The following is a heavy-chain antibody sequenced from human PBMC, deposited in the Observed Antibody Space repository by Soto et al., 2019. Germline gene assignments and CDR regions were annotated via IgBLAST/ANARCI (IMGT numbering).Heavy chain of an antibody. V-gene: IGHV3-33*01. Sequence: GGSLRLSCAASGFTFSSYGMHWVRQAPGKGLEWVAVIWYDGSNKYYADSVKGRFTISRDNSKNTLYLQMNSLRAEDTAVYYCARDRVTGTDPHYYYYGMDVWGQGTTVTVSS. J-gene: IGHJ6*02. CDR3: ARDRVTGTDPHYYYYGMDV. CDR2: IWYDGSNK. CDR1: GFTFSSYG. D-gene: IGHD1-20*01.